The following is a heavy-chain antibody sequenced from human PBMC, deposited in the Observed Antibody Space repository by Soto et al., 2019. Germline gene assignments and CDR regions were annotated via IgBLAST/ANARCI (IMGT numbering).Heavy chain of an antibody. CDR3: ASMTTVTTGGVNWFDR. D-gene: IGHD4-17*01. J-gene: IGHJ5*02. Sequence: QVHLVQSGPEVKKPGSSVRVSCKASGGTFGNFAISWVRQAPGQGLEWMGSIIPIFGTRKYAQRFQGRVTITADESAGTDYVERASLTSDETAVYYCASMTTVTTGGVNWFDRWGQGTLVTVSS. CDR1: GGTFGNFA. V-gene: IGHV1-69*18. CDR2: IIPIFGTR.